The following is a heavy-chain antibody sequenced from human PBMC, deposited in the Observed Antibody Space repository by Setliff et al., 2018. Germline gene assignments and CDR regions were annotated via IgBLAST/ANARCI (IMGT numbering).Heavy chain of an antibody. CDR3: ARDIGQPYYFES. Sequence: KPSETLSLTCTVSGGSISSSSHYWGWIRQPPGKGLEWIGSIYYTGSTYYNPSLKSRVTMSVDTSKRQFSLKLGSATAADTAVYYCARDIGQPYYFESWGLGTLVTVSS. CDR2: IYYTGST. V-gene: IGHV4-39*07. D-gene: IGHD1-1*01. J-gene: IGHJ4*02. CDR1: GGSISSSSHY.